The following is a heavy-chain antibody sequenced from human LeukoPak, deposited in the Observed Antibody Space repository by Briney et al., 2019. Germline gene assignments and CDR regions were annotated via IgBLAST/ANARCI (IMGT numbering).Heavy chain of an antibody. CDR2: IYASGTT. V-gene: IGHV4-4*07. D-gene: IGHD6-6*01. Sequence: PSETLSLTCTVSGGSISSYYWSWIRQPAGKGLEWIGRIYASGTTNYKSSLKSRVTMSVDTSKNQFSLKLSSVTAADTAVYYCARAYSSYTPSDYWGQGTLVTVSS. CDR3: ARAYSSYTPSDY. J-gene: IGHJ4*02. CDR1: GGSISSYY.